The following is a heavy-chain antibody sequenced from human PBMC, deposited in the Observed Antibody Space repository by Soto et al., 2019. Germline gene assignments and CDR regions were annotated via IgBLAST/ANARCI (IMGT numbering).Heavy chain of an antibody. J-gene: IGHJ4*02. Sequence: QVQLVESGGGVVQPGRSLRLSCAASGFTFSSYAMHWVRQAPGKGLEWVAVISYDGSNKYYADSVKGRFTISRDISKKPLYLQMNSLRAEDTAVYYCARAGGLLLDYWGQGTLVTVSS. CDR1: GFTFSSYA. CDR2: ISYDGSNK. D-gene: IGHD2-15*01. CDR3: ARAGGLLLDY. V-gene: IGHV3-30-3*01.